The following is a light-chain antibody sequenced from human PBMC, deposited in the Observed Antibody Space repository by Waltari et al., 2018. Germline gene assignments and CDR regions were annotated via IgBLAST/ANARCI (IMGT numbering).Light chain of an antibody. V-gene: IGKV1-5*03. Sequence: DIQMTQSPSTLSASVGDTVIISCRASQSITTPLAWDQQKPGKAPDVLIYGASNLESGVPSRFSGSGSGTEFTLTISSLQPDDFATYYCQQYKSYKTFGQGTRVEIK. CDR1: QSITTP. CDR3: QQYKSYKT. J-gene: IGKJ1*01. CDR2: GAS.